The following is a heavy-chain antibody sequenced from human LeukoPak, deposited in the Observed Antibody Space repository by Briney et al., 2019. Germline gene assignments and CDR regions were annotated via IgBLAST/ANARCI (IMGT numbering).Heavy chain of an antibody. CDR3: AKDISASNYYGMDV. Sequence: GRSLRLSCAASGFTFDDYAMHWVRQAPGKGLEWVSGISWNSGTIGYADSVKGRFTISGDNAKNSLYLQMNSLRAEDTALYYCAKDISASNYYGMDVWGQGTTVTVSS. V-gene: IGHV3-9*01. D-gene: IGHD1-26*01. CDR1: GFTFDDYA. J-gene: IGHJ6*02. CDR2: ISWNSGTI.